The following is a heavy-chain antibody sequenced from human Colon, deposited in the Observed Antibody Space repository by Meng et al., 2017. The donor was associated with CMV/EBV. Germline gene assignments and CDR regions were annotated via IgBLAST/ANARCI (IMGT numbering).Heavy chain of an antibody. Sequence: GESLKISCAASGFTFSDYYMNWVRQAPGKGLEWVSSISSSSTIYYADSVKGRFTISRDNAKNSLYLQMNSLRAEDTAVYYCARDRYCSNTSCYNFLADYWGQGTLVTVSS. V-gene: IGHV3-69-1*02. CDR2: ISSSSTI. D-gene: IGHD2-2*02. CDR1: GFTFSDYY. J-gene: IGHJ4*02. CDR3: ARDRYCSNTSCYNFLADY.